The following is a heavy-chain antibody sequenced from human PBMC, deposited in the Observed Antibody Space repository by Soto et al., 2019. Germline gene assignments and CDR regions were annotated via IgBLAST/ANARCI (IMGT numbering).Heavy chain of an antibody. Sequence: PSQTLSLTCAISGDSVSSNSAAWNWIRQSPSRGLEWLGRTYYRSKWYNDYAVSVKSRITINPDTSKNQFSLQLNSVTPEDTAVYYCAGRGYSYGYYYYYGMDVWGQGTTVTVSS. V-gene: IGHV6-1*01. CDR3: AGRGYSYGYYYYYGMDV. CDR1: GDSVSSNSAA. CDR2: TYYRSKWYN. D-gene: IGHD5-18*01. J-gene: IGHJ6*02.